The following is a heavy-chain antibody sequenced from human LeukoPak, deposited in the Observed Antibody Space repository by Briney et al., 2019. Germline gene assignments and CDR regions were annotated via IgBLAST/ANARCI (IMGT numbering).Heavy chain of an antibody. CDR1: GFTFSSYA. D-gene: IGHD5-18*01. CDR3: AKVDTAMGGYFDY. V-gene: IGHV3-23*01. Sequence: GGSLRLSCAASGFTFSSYATSWVRHAPGKGLEWVSAISGSGGSTYYADSVKGRFTISRDNSKNTLYLQMNSLRAEDTAVYYCAKVDTAMGGYFDYWGQGTLVTVSS. CDR2: ISGSGGST. J-gene: IGHJ4*02.